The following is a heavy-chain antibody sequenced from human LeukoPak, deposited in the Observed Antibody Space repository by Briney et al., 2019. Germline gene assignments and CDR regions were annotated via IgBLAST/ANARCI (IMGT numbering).Heavy chain of an antibody. CDR2: ITNTGATT. J-gene: IGHJ4*02. D-gene: IGHD5-18*01. Sequence: GGSLRLSCAASGFTFSSYAMTWVRQAPGKGLEWVSSITNTGATTYYADSVKGRFTISRDNSKTTLYFQMNSLRVKDTAIYYCAKDRAGYSYGTFEAWGQGALVTVSS. CDR3: AKDRAGYSYGTFEA. V-gene: IGHV3-23*01. CDR1: GFTFSSYA.